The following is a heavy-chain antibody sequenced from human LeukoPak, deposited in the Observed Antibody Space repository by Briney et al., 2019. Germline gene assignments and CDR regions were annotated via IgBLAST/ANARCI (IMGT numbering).Heavy chain of an antibody. V-gene: IGHV4-59*03. D-gene: IGHD1-26*01. CDR3: VRDRELTY. CDR2: IYYSGST. CDR1: GGSISSYY. J-gene: IGHJ4*02. Sequence: SETLSLTCTVSGGSISSYYWSRIRQPPGKGLEWIGYIYYSGSTNYNPSLKSRVTISVDTSKNQFSLKLTSVTAADTAVYYCVRDRELTYWGQGTLVTVSS.